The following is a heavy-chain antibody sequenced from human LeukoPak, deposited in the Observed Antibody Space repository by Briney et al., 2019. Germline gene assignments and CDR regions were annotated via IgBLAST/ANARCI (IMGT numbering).Heavy chain of an antibody. CDR1: GYTFTGYY. Sequence: GASVKVSCKASGYTFTGYYMHWVRQAPGQGLEWMGWINPNSGGTNYAQKFQGRVTMTRDTSISTAYMELSRLRSDDTAVYYCARDHRRIAVAGQIHGGYWGQGTLVTVSS. D-gene: IGHD6-19*01. J-gene: IGHJ4*02. V-gene: IGHV1-2*02. CDR2: INPNSGGT. CDR3: ARDHRRIAVAGQIHGGY.